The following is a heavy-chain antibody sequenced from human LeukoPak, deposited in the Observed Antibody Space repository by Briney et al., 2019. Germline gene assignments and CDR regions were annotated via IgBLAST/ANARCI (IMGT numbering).Heavy chain of an antibody. CDR1: GYTFTSHY. J-gene: IGHJ4*02. CDR3: ARAYYHDSSDYYFPLDY. V-gene: IGHV1-46*01. Sequence: ASVKVSCKASGYTFTSHYMHWVRQAPGQGLEWMGIINPSGGSTSYAQKFQGRVTMTRDTSTSTVYMELSSLRSEDTAVYYCARAYYHDSSDYYFPLDYWGQGTLVTVSS. D-gene: IGHD3-22*01. CDR2: INPSGGST.